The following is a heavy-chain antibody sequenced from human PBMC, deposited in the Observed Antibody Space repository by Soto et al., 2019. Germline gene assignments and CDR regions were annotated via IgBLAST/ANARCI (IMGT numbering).Heavy chain of an antibody. CDR2: FDPEDGET. D-gene: IGHD3-3*01. CDR3: ATLWSGYLYFDY. V-gene: IGHV1-24*01. Sequence: ASVKASCKVSGYTLTELSMHWVRQAPGKGLEWMGGFDPEDGETIYAQKFQGRVTMTEDTSTDTAYMELSSLRSEDTAVYYCATLWSGYLYFDYWGQGTLVTVSS. J-gene: IGHJ4*02. CDR1: GYTLTELS.